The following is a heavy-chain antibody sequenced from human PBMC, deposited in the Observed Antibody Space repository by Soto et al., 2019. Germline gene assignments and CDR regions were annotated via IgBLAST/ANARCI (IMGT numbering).Heavy chain of an antibody. Sequence: QVQLVQSGAEVKKPGSSVKVSYKASGGTFSSYAISWVRQAPGQGLEWMGGISAYNGNTNYAQKLQGRVTMTTDTSTSTAYMELRSLRSDDTAVYYCARDPYYYDSSGYYGGTLDYWGQGTLVTVSS. CDR3: ARDPYYYDSSGYYGGTLDY. J-gene: IGHJ4*02. D-gene: IGHD3-22*01. V-gene: IGHV1-18*01. CDR2: ISAYNGNT. CDR1: GGTFSSYA.